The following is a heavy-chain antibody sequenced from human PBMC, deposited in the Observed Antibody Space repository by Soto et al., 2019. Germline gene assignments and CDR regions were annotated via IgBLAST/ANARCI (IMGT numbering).Heavy chain of an antibody. D-gene: IGHD3-22*01. J-gene: IGHJ4*02. CDR2: IVVGSGNT. V-gene: IGHV1-58*01. CDR3: AADRSFYYDSSGYYFDY. Sequence: SVKVSCKASGFTFTSSAVQWVRQARGQRLEWIGWIVVGSGNTNYAQKFQERVTITRDMSTSTAYMELSSLRSEDTAVYYCAADRSFYYDSSGYYFDYWGQGTLVTVSS. CDR1: GFTFTSSA.